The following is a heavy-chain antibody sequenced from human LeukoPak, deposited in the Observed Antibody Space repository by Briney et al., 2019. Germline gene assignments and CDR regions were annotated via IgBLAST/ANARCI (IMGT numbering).Heavy chain of an antibody. J-gene: IGHJ4*02. CDR3: ARDCAQGGSSCNNDY. V-gene: IGHV1-18*01. D-gene: IGHD2-2*02. Sequence: GASVKVSCKASGYTFTSYGISWVRQAPGQGLEWMGWISAYNGNTNYAQKLQGRVTMTTDTSTSTAYMELRSLRSDDTAVYYCARDCAQGGSSCNNDYWGQGTLVTVSS. CDR2: ISAYNGNT. CDR1: GYTFTSYG.